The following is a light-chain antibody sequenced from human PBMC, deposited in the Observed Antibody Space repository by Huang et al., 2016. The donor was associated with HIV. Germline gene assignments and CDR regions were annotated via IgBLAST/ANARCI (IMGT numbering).Light chain of an antibody. Sequence: EIVMTQSPATLSVSAGERATLSCWASQSVRSDLAWYQQKPGQPPRLLIHGASPRATGIPARFSGSGSGTEFTLTISDLQSEDFAVYYCQQYKNWPPLTFGGGTKVEIK. CDR1: QSVRSD. V-gene: IGKV3-15*01. J-gene: IGKJ4*01. CDR3: QQYKNWPPLT. CDR2: GAS.